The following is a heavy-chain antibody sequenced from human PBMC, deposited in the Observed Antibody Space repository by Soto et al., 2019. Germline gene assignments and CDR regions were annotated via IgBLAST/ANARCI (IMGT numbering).Heavy chain of an antibody. CDR3: RGGSGWLFDY. J-gene: IGHJ4*02. D-gene: IGHD6-19*01. CDR1: GFTLTDPW. CDR2: IKQNGGDK. V-gene: IGHV3-7*01. Sequence: QPGGSLRLSCAVSGFTLTDPWMSWVRQAPGKGLEWVANIKQNGGDKNYVDSVKGRFTISTDNARNSLYLQMNSLRVDDTAVYYCRGGSGWLFDYWGQGTPVTVSS.